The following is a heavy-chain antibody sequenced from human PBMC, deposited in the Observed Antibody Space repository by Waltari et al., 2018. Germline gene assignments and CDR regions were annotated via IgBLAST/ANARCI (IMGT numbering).Heavy chain of an antibody. CDR2: IKSDIYGI. J-gene: IGHJ4*02. V-gene: IGHV3-74*01. Sequence: EVQLVEAGGDLVQPGGSLRRSCEASGFTFSDYWMHWVRQAPGKGLVWGSRIKSDIYGITLSDSLQGRVITSRDNTKNTLYLQLNSLRAEDTAVYYCARKGGRGYTYGPFYFDYWGRGTLGTVSS. CDR1: GFTFSDYW. CDR3: ARKGGRGYTYGPFYFDY. D-gene: IGHD5-18*01.